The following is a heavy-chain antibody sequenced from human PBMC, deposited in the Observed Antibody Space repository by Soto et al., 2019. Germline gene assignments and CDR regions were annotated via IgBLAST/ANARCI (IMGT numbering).Heavy chain of an antibody. Sequence: QITLKESGPTLVKPTQTLTLTCTFSGFSLSSTRMAVGWIRQPPGKALEWLALIYWDDDKRYSPFLKSRLTITKDTSKSQVVLTMTNMVPLDTARYYCAHIVVAGLGYYFDYWGRGTLVTVAS. CDR1: GFSLSSTRMA. J-gene: IGHJ4*02. V-gene: IGHV2-5*02. D-gene: IGHD6-19*01. CDR3: AHIVVAGLGYYFDY. CDR2: IYWDDDK.